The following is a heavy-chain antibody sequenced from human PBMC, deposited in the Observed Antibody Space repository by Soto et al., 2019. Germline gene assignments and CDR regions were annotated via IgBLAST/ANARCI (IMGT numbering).Heavy chain of an antibody. CDR1: GGSFSGYY. D-gene: IGHD3-10*01. CDR2: INHSGST. CDR3: AREGRAITMVRGVIRAAYLDY. V-gene: IGHV4-34*01. J-gene: IGHJ4*02. Sequence: QVQLQQWGAGLLKPSETLSLTCAVYGGSFSGYYWSWIRQPPGKGLEWIGEINHSGSTNDNPSLQSRVTISVDTSKNQCSLKLSSVTAADTAVYYCAREGRAITMVRGVIRAAYLDYWGQGTLVTVSS.